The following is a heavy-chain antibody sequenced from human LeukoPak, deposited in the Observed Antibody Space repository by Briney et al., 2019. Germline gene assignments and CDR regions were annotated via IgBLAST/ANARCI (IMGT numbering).Heavy chain of an antibody. V-gene: IGHV1-18*01. CDR2: INTYTGNT. CDR3: GREGQYEFDY. Sequence: GGSVKDSCRASGYSFTNYGISWVRPAPRQGGDWIGWINTYTGNTNYVQNFQGRVTMNTNTSTNTVYSDLRSLRYDVTAVYYCGREGQYEFDYWGQGTLVTVSS. J-gene: IGHJ4*02. D-gene: IGHD2-2*01. CDR1: GYSFTNYG.